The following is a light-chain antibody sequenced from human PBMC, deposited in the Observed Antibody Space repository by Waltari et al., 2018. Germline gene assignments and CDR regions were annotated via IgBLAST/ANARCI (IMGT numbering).Light chain of an antibody. CDR3: SSYTSSSTLTV. Sequence: QSALTQPASVSGSPGQSITISCPGTSSDVGGYNYVSWYQQHPGKAPKLMIYDVINRPSGVSNRFSGSKSGNTASLTISGLQAEDEADYYCSSYTSSSTLTVFGGGTQLTVL. V-gene: IGLV2-14*03. CDR2: DVI. J-gene: IGLJ7*01. CDR1: SSDVGGYNY.